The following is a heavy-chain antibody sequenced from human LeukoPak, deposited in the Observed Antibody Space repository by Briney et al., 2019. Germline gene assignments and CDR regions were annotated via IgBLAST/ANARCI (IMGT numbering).Heavy chain of an antibody. J-gene: IGHJ4*02. V-gene: IGHV3-21*01. D-gene: IGHD1-26*01. CDR3: AKSLDYIVGATAHFDY. Sequence: TGGSLRLSCAASGFTFSSYSMNWVRQAPGKGLEWVSSISSSSSYIYYADSVKGRFTISRDNAKNSLYLQMNSLRAEDTAVYYCAKSLDYIVGATAHFDYWGQGTLVTVSS. CDR2: ISSSSSYI. CDR1: GFTFSSYS.